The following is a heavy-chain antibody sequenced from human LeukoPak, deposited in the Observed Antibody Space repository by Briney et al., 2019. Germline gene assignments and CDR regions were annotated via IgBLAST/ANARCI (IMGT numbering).Heavy chain of an antibody. CDR1: ARSITSHP. D-gene: IGHD3-16*02. V-gene: IGHV4-59*08. CDR3: ARHRYDYFDY. CDR2: ISSSGST. J-gene: IGHJ4*02. Sequence: PSETLSLTCNVSARSITSHPGSWIRQPPGKGLEWIGYISSSGSTNFHPSFKSRVTISADRSKNQISLRMRSVTAADTAVYYCARHRYDYFDYWGQGTLVTVSS.